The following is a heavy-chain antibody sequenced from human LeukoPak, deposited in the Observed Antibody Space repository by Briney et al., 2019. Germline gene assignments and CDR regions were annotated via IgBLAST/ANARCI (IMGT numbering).Heavy chain of an antibody. CDR2: IYHSGST. Sequence: SETLSLTCTVSGYSISSGYYWGWIRQPPGKGLEWIGSIYHSGSTYYNPSLKSRVTISVDTSKNQFSLKLSSVTAADTAVYYCARESGRDGYNHFDYWGQGTLVTVSS. CDR1: GYSISSGYY. J-gene: IGHJ4*02. CDR3: ARESGRDGYNHFDY. D-gene: IGHD5-24*01. V-gene: IGHV4-38-2*02.